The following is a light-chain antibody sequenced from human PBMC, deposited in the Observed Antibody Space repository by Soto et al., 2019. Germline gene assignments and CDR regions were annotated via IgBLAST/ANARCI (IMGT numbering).Light chain of an antibody. CDR1: QSVSSN. J-gene: IGKJ4*01. CDR2: GAS. CDR3: QQYNNWLT. V-gene: IGKV3-15*01. Sequence: EIVMTQSPATLSVSPGERATLSCRASQSVSSNLAWYQQKPGQAPRLLIYGASTRATGIPARFSGSGSGTEFTLTISRLQYEDFAVYYCQQYNNWLTFGGGTKVEIK.